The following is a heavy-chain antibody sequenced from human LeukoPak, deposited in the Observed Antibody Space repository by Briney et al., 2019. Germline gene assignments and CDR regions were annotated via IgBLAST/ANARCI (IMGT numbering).Heavy chain of an antibody. J-gene: IGHJ3*02. Sequence: GASVKVSCKASGYTFTGYYMHWVRQAPGQGLEWMGWINPNSGGTNYAQKFRGRVTMTRDTSISTAYMELSRLRSDDTAVYYCASGRVWFGEPDHAFDIWGQGTMVTVSS. CDR2: INPNSGGT. CDR1: GYTFTGYY. V-gene: IGHV1-2*02. CDR3: ASGRVWFGEPDHAFDI. D-gene: IGHD3-10*01.